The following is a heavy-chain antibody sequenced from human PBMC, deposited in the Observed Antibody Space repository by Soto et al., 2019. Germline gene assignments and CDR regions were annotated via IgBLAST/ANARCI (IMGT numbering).Heavy chain of an antibody. CDR1: GGTFSSYA. V-gene: IGHV1-69*13. J-gene: IGHJ4*02. D-gene: IGHD3-3*01. CDR2: IIPIFGTA. Sequence: VASVKVSCKASGGTFSSYAISWVRQAPGQGLEWMGGIIPIFGTANYAQKFQGRVTITADESTSTAYMELSSLRSEDTAVYYCARGIGLRFLELDYWGQGTLVTVSS. CDR3: ARGIGLRFLELDY.